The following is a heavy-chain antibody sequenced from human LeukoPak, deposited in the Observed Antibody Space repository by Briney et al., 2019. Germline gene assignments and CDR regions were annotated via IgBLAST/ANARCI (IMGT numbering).Heavy chain of an antibody. Sequence: SEALSLTCTVSGGSISSYYWSWIRQPPGKGLEWIGYIYYSGSTNYNPSLKSRVTISVDTSKNQFSLKLSSVTAADTAVYYCAKRGSSGWNAFDIWGQGTMVTVSS. CDR3: AKRGSSGWNAFDI. V-gene: IGHV4-59*08. D-gene: IGHD6-19*01. CDR2: IYYSGST. J-gene: IGHJ3*02. CDR1: GGSISSYY.